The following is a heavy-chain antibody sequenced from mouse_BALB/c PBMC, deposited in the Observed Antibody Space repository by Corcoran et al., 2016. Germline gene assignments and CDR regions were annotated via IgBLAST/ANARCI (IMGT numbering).Heavy chain of an antibody. D-gene: IGHD1-1*01. J-gene: IGHJ4*01. Sequence: EVQLQQSGPELVKPGASVKMSCKASGYTFTSYVMHWVKQKPGQGLEWIGYINPYNDGTKYNEKFKGKATLTSDKSSSTAYMELSSLTSEDSAVYYCASNDYGSSYGYYAMDYWGQGTSVTVSS. CDR1: GYTFTSYV. V-gene: IGHV1S136*01. CDR2: INPYNDGT. CDR3: ASNDYGSSYGYYAMDY.